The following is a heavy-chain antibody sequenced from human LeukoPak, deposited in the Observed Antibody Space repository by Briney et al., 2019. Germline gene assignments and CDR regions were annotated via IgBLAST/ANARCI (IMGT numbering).Heavy chain of an antibody. V-gene: IGHV3-23*01. CDR1: GFTFSSYA. CDR2: ISGSGGST. J-gene: IGHJ4*02. Sequence: QTGGSLRLSCSASGFTFSSYAMRWVRQAPGKGLEWVSAISGSGGSTYYADSVKGRFTISRDNSKNTLYLQMNSLRAEDTAVYYCAKRAAYDFWSGYSPIDYWGQGTLVTVSS. CDR3: AKRAAYDFWSGYSPIDY. D-gene: IGHD3-3*01.